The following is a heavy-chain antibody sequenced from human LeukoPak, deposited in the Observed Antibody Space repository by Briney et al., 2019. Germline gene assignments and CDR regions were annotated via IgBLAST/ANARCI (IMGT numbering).Heavy chain of an antibody. J-gene: IGHJ4*02. Sequence: ASVKVSCKASGYTFASYGFSWVRQAPGQGLEWMGWISPYNGKTNYPQKLQGRVTMKTDTSTSTVYVELRSLRSDDTAVYYCARESNYGGAVDYWGQGTLITVSS. CDR3: ARESNYGGAVDY. D-gene: IGHD4-23*01. CDR1: GYTFASYG. CDR2: ISPYNGKT. V-gene: IGHV1-18*01.